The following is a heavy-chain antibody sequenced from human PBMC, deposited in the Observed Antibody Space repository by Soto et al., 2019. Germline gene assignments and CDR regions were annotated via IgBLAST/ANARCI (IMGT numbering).Heavy chain of an antibody. CDR2: IYYSGST. D-gene: IGHD2-8*01. Sequence: SETLSLTCTVSGGSVSSGSYYWSWIRQPPGRGLEWIGYIYYSGSTNYNPSLKRRVAISVDTSKNQFSLKLTSVTAADTAIYFCARLVYDTRLNYMYFDFWGQGALVTVSS. CDR1: GGSVSSGSYY. V-gene: IGHV4-61*01. J-gene: IGHJ4*02. CDR3: ARLVYDTRLNYMYFDF.